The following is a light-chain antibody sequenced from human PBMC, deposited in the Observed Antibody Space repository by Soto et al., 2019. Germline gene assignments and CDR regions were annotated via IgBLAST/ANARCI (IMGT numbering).Light chain of an antibody. CDR1: SSNIGSNP. CDR2: SSN. J-gene: IGLJ3*02. Sequence: QSVLPQPPSASGTPGQTVTITCSGSSSNIGSNPVNWYQQLPGAAPKLLIYSSNQRPSGVPDRISGAKSGTSASLAISGLQSADEAVYYCAAWIDSLNAGVFGGGTKVTVL. V-gene: IGLV1-44*01. CDR3: AAWIDSLNAGV.